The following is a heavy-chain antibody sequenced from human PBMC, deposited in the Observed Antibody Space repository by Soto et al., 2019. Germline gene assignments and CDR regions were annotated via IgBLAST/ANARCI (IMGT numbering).Heavy chain of an antibody. D-gene: IGHD4-17*01. J-gene: IGHJ2*01. Sequence: SETLSLTCAVYGGSFSGYYWSWIRQPPGKGLEWIGEINHSGSTNYNPSLKSRVTISVDTSKNQFSLKLSSVTAADTAVYYCATRTDDYGDPPVWYFDLWGRGTLVTVSS. CDR2: INHSGST. V-gene: IGHV4-34*01. CDR1: GGSFSGYY. CDR3: ATRTDDYGDPPVWYFDL.